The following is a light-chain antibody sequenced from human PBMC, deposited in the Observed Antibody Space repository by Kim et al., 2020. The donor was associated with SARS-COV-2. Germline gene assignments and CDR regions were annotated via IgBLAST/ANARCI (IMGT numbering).Light chain of an antibody. CDR1: SNDVGSYNY. J-gene: IGLJ1*01. Sequence: QSALTQPASVSGSPGQSITISCTGTSNDVGSYNYVSWYQQQPGKAPKLLIYEVSKRPSEVSNRFTGAKSGNTASLTISGLQADDEADYYCCSYARGGYYVFGIGTKVTVL. CDR2: EVS. CDR3: CSYARGGYYV. V-gene: IGLV2-23*02.